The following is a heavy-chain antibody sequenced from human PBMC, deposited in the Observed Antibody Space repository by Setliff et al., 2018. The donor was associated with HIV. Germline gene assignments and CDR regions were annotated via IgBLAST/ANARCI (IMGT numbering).Heavy chain of an antibody. CDR3: AGHRTVKAYSYYMDV. V-gene: IGHV5-51*01. CDR1: GFTFTNYW. CDR2: IYPCDSDT. J-gene: IGHJ6*03. Sequence: GESLKISCKGSGFTFTNYWIGWVRQTPGKGLEWMGIIYPCDSDTRYSPSFQGQVTISADKSISTAYLQWSNLNASDTALYYCAGHRTVKAYSYYMDVWGKGATVTVS.